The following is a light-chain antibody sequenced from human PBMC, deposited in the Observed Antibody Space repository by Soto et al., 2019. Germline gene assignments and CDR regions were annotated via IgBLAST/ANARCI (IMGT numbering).Light chain of an antibody. CDR3: QQYAALPLP. CDR1: QWISNNF. CDR2: GAS. Sequence: EVVLTQSPGTLSLSPGETATLSCRASQWISNNFLAWYQKKPGQAPRLLMFGASSRATGIPDRFSGSGSGTDFTLSISRLEPADFAVYSCQQYAALPLPFGPGT. V-gene: IGKV3-20*01. J-gene: IGKJ3*01.